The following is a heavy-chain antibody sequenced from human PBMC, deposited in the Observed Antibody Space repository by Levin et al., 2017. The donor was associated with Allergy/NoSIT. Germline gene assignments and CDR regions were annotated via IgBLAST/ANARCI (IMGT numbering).Heavy chain of an antibody. CDR3: ARRGTRDYYYYMDV. V-gene: IGHV5-51*01. J-gene: IGHJ6*03. D-gene: IGHD1-1*01. Sequence: GASVKVSCQGSGYSFTSYWIGWVRQMPGKGLEWMGIIYPGDSDTRYSPSFQGQVTISADKSINTAYLQWSSLKAADAAIYYGARRGTRDYYYYMDVWGKGASVTVSS. CDR2: IYPGDSDT. CDR1: GYSFTSYW.